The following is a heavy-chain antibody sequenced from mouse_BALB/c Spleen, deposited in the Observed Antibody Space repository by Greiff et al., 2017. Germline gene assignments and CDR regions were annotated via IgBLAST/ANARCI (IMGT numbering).Heavy chain of an antibody. CDR1: GFSLTNSG. CDR2: IWGDGST. Sequence: VKLVESGPGLVAPSQSLSITCTVSGFSLTNSGVHWVRQSPGKGLEWLGVIWGDGSTNYNSAFKSRLSISKDNSKSQVFLKMNSLQTDDTARYYCAKRGYGNYYAMDYWGQGTSVTVSS. CDR3: AKRGYGNYYAMDY. V-gene: IGHV2-6-6*01. J-gene: IGHJ4*01. D-gene: IGHD2-1*01.